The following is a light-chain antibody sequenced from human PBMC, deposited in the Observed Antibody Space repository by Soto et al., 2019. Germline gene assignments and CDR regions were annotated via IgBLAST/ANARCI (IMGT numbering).Light chain of an antibody. CDR2: RAS. CDR3: QQHNYWPS. J-gene: IGKJ2*01. V-gene: IGKV3-15*01. CDR1: QSVGSN. Sequence: EIVMTQSPVTLSVSPGERATLSCRASQSVGSNLAWYQQKPGQAPRLLLYRASTRATGIPGRFSGSGSGTEFTLTITSLQSEDFAVYYCQQHNYWPSFGQGTKLEFK.